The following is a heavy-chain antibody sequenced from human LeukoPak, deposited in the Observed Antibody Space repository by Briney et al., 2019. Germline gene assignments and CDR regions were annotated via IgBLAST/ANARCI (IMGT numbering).Heavy chain of an antibody. V-gene: IGHV3-30-3*01. CDR2: ISHHGDTA. CDR3: ARDFSWAFDY. D-gene: IGHD3-16*01. CDR1: GFTFSAFN. J-gene: IGHJ4*02. Sequence: GRSLRLSCAAPGFTFSAFNMHWVRQAPGKGLEWVAIISHHGDTAHYADSLKGRFTISRDNSKNTVDLQMNSLRVEDTAIYYCARDFSWAFDYWGQGTLVSVSS.